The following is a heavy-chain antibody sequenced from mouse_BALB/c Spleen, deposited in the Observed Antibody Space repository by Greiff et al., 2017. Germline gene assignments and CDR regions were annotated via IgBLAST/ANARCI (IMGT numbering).Heavy chain of an antibody. J-gene: IGHJ2*01. CDR1: GYSFTGYT. D-gene: IGHD1-1*01. CDR2: INPYNGGT. V-gene: IGHV1-18*01. CDR3: ARDYYGSSVYFDY. Sequence: DVQLQESGPELVKPGASMKISCKASGYSFTGYTMNWVKQSHGKNLEWIGLINPYNGGTSYNQKFKGKATLTVDKSSSTAYMELLSLTSEDSAVYYCARDYYGSSVYFDYWGQGTTLTVSS.